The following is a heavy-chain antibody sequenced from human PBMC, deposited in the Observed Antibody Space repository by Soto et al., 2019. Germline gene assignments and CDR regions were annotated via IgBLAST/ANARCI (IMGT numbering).Heavy chain of an antibody. Sequence: PGGSLRLSCAASGFSFSSYGMSWVRQAPGKGLEWVSAISINGQGIYYADSVRGRFTISRDNSRNTVFLHMDSLRAEDTAVYYCAKDRAYPRDYFHYWGQGTLVNVSS. V-gene: IGHV3-23*01. J-gene: IGHJ4*02. CDR1: GFSFSSYG. CDR2: ISINGQGI. CDR3: AKDRAYPRDYFHY.